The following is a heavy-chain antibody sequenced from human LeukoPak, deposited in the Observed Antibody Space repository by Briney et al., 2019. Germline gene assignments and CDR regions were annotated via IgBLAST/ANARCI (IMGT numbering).Heavy chain of an antibody. CDR1: DFTFSMYA. V-gene: IGHV3-30*04. D-gene: IGHD3-3*01. Sequence: GGSLRLSCAASDFTFSMYAMHWVRQPPGKGLEWVAVISYDGRDKYYTDSVKGRFTISRDNSKNTLYLQMSSLRPEDMAIYYCASSSWSHLDTAFDIWGQGTVVAVSS. CDR2: ISYDGRDK. CDR3: ASSSWSHLDTAFDI. J-gene: IGHJ3*02.